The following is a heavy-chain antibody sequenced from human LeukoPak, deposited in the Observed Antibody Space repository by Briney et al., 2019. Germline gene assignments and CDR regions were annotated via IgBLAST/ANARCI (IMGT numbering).Heavy chain of an antibody. CDR1: GGSISTNY. CDR2: IYDTGAT. CDR3: AKYGNSGWVIDY. D-gene: IGHD6-19*01. Sequence: SETLSLTCTVSGGSISTNYWTWIPQPPGKGLEYIGNIYDTGATNYNPSLKSRVTISVDTSKNQFSLRLSSVTATDTAVYFCAKYGNSGWVIDYWGQGTLVTVSS. J-gene: IGHJ4*02. V-gene: IGHV4-59*08.